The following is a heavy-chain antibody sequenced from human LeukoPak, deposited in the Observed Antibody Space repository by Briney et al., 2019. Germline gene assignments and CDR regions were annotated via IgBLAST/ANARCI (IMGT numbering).Heavy chain of an antibody. Sequence: PGGSLRLSCAASGFTFSSYGMSWVRQAPGKGLEWVSAISGSGGSTYYADSVKGRFTISRDNSKNTLYLQMNSLRAEDTAVYYCAKDLEGDSSGYYPDPFDYWGQGTLVTVSS. D-gene: IGHD3-22*01. CDR3: AKDLEGDSSGYYPDPFDY. CDR2: ISGSGGST. V-gene: IGHV3-23*01. J-gene: IGHJ4*02. CDR1: GFTFSSYG.